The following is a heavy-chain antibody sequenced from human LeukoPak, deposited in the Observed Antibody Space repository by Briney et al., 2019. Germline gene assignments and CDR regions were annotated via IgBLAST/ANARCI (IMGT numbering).Heavy chain of an antibody. Sequence: GASVKVSCKASGYTFTSYYMHWARQAPGQGLEWMGMINPSGGSTRYAQKFQGRVTMTRDMSTSTVYMELSSLRSEDTAVYYCARAPDCSGGSLGSCYSGLNWFDPWGQGTLVTVSS. CDR3: ARAPDCSGGSLGSCYSGLNWFDP. CDR1: GYTFTSYY. D-gene: IGHD2-15*01. V-gene: IGHV1-46*01. J-gene: IGHJ5*02. CDR2: INPSGGST.